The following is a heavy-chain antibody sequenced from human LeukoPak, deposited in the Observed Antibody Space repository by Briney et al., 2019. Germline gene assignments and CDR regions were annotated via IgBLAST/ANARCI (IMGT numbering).Heavy chain of an antibody. D-gene: IGHD5-18*01. CDR3: AKGYNYAYEY. J-gene: IGHJ4*02. CDR2: IYSGGST. CDR1: GFTFSSSY. V-gene: IGHV3-53*01. Sequence: PGGSLRLSCAASGFTFSSSYMSWVRQAPGKGLEWVSLIYSGGSTYYAASVKGRFTIPRDNSKNTLYLQMNSLRPEDTAVYYCAKGYNYAYEYWGQGTLVTVSS.